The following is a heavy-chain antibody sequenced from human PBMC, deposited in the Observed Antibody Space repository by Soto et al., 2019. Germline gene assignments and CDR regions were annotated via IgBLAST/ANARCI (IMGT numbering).Heavy chain of an antibody. CDR2: IDPSDSYT. J-gene: IGHJ4*02. D-gene: IGHD3-9*01. CDR3: ARSTTYYDILTGYPDY. Sequence: GESLKISCKGSGYSFTSYWISWVRQMPGKGLEWMGRIDPSDSYTNYSPSFQGHVTISADKSISTAYLQWSSLKASDTAMYYCARSTTYYDILTGYPDYWGQGTLVTVSS. V-gene: IGHV5-10-1*01. CDR1: GYSFTSYW.